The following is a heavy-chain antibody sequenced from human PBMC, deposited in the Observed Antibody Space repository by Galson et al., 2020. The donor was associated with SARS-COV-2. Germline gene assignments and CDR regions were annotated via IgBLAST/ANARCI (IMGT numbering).Heavy chain of an antibody. CDR1: GYTLTELS. D-gene: IGHD6-13*01. CDR2: FDPEDGET. Sequence: ASVKVSCKVSGYTLTELSMHWVRQAPGKGLEWMGGFDPEDGETIYAQKFQGRVTMTEDTSTDTAYMELSSLRSEDTAVYYCATAPGIAAAGTGWFDPRGQGTLFTVSS. CDR3: ATAPGIAAAGTGWFDP. J-gene: IGHJ5*02. V-gene: IGHV1-24*01.